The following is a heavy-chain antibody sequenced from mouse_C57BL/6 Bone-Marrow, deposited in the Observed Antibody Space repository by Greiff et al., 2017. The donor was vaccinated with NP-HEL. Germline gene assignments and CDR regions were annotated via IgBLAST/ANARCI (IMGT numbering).Heavy chain of an antibody. CDR3: ARSPDYYGSSYGFAY. CDR2: INPGSGGT. D-gene: IGHD1-1*01. V-gene: IGHV1-54*01. J-gene: IGHJ3*01. CDR1: GYAFTNYL. Sequence: QVHVKQSGAELVRPGTSVKVSCKASGYAFTNYLIEWVKQRPGQGLEWIGVINPGSGGTNYNEKFKGKATLTADKSSSTAYMQLSSLTSEDSAVYFCARSPDYYGSSYGFAYWGQGTLVTVSA.